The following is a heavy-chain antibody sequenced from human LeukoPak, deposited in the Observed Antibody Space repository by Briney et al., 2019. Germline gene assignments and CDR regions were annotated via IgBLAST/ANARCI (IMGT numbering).Heavy chain of an antibody. J-gene: IGHJ4*02. CDR3: AKNSRVVVVTPNDY. CDR2: ISGSGDST. CDR1: GFTFNNYA. Sequence: GGSLTLSCAASGFTFNNYAMTWVRQAPGKGLEWVPVISGSGDSTCYAESVEGWFTISRDHSKNSLYLQMNSLRPEDTAVYYCAKNSRVVVVTPNDYWGQGTLVTVSS. V-gene: IGHV3-23*01. D-gene: IGHD2-2*01.